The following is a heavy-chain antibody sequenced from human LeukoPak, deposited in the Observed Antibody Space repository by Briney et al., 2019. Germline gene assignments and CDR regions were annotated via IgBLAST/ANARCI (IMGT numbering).Heavy chain of an antibody. D-gene: IGHD5-12*01. CDR1: GFTFSSYA. CDR2: ISYDGSNK. V-gene: IGHV3-30-3*01. Sequence: PGGSLRLSCAASGFTFSSYAMHWVRQAPGKGLEWVALISYDGSNKYYADSVKGRFTISRDNSKNTLYLQMNSLRAEDTAVYYCAGGTGGRVATISYYYYGMDVWGQGTTVTVSS. J-gene: IGHJ6*02. CDR3: AGGTGGRVATISYYYYGMDV.